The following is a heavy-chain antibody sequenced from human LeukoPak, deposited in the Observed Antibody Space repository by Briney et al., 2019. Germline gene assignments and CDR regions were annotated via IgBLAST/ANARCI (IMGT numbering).Heavy chain of an antibody. CDR3: ARDLTVGPIFTDY. Sequence: GGSLRLSCAASGFTVSDYYMNWIRQAPGKGLGWVSYIDRSGIYTNYADSVKGRFTISRDNAKNSLYLQMNSLRAEDTAVYYCARDLTVGPIFTDYWGQGTLVTVSS. J-gene: IGHJ4*02. D-gene: IGHD4-23*01. CDR1: GFTVSDYY. V-gene: IGHV3-11*06. CDR2: IDRSGIYT.